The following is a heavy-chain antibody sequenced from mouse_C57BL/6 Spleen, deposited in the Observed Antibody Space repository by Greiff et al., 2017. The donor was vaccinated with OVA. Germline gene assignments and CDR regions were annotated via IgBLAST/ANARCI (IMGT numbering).Heavy chain of an antibody. CDR3: ARVSSYDGWYFDV. J-gene: IGHJ1*03. V-gene: IGHV1-22*01. CDR1: GYTFTDYN. D-gene: IGHD1-1*01. Sequence: EVQVVESGPELVKPGASVKMSCKASGYTFTDYNMHWVKQSHGKSLEWIGYINPNNGGTSYNQKFKGKATLTVNKSSSTAYMELRSLTSEDSAVYYCARVSSYDGWYFDVWGTGTTVTVSS. CDR2: INPNNGGT.